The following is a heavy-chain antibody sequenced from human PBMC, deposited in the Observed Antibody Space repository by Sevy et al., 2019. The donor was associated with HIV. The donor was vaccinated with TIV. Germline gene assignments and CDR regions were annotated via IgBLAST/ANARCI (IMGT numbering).Heavy chain of an antibody. CDR3: ATTKDYYDSSAYPFDY. CDR2: FDPEDDET. V-gene: IGHV1-24*01. CDR1: GYTLTGFS. J-gene: IGHJ4*02. D-gene: IGHD3-22*01. Sequence: ASVKVSCKVSGYTLTGFSMHWVRQAPGKGLEWMATFDPEDDETIYAQKFQDRVTMTEDTSTDTAYMELSSLRSEDTAVYYCATTKDYYDSSAYPFDYWGQGTLVTVSS.